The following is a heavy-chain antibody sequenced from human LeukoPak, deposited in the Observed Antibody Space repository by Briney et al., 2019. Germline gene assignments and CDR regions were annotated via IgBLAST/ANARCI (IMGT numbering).Heavy chain of an antibody. Sequence: SETLSLTCAVYGGSFSGYYWSWIRQPPGKGLEWIGEINHSGSTNYNPSLKSRVTISVDTSKNQFSLKLSSVTAADTAVYYCARGRQASSGTSWGSYYYYYMDVWGKGTTVTVSS. CDR2: INHSGST. V-gene: IGHV4-34*01. CDR1: GGSFSGYY. CDR3: ARGRQASSGTSWGSYYYYYMDV. J-gene: IGHJ6*03. D-gene: IGHD2-2*01.